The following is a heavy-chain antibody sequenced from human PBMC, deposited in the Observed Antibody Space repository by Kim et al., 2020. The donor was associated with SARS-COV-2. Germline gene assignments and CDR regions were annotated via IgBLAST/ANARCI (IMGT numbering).Heavy chain of an antibody. CDR2: INVGNGNT. CDR3: ARLASGSLDS. D-gene: IGHD1-26*01. Sequence: ASVKVSCKASGYTFTSYTIHWVRQAPGQRLEWMGWINVGNGNTKNSQKFQGRVTITRDTSASTAYMEVSSLSSEDTAVYYCARLASGSLDSWGQGTLVTV. V-gene: IGHV1-3*01. J-gene: IGHJ4*02. CDR1: GYTFTSYT.